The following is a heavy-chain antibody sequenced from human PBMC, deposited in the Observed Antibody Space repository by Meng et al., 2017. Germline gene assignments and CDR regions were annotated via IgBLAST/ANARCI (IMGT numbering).Heavy chain of an antibody. CDR1: GFTFSSYS. CDR2: ISSSSSYI. V-gene: IGHV3-21*01. CDR3: ARKRYSSGWYYY. D-gene: IGHD6-19*01. Sequence: GESLKISCAASGFTFSSYSMNWVRQAPGKGLEWVSSISSSSSYIYYADSVKGRFTISRDNAKNSLYLQMNSLRAEDTAVYCCARKRYSSGWYYYWGQGTLVTVSS. J-gene: IGHJ4*02.